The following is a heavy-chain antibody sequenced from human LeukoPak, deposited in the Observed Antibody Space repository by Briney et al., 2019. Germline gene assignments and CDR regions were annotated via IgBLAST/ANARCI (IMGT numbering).Heavy chain of an antibody. D-gene: IGHD1-26*01. J-gene: IGHJ4*02. V-gene: IGHV3-30*04. Sequence: GGSLRLSCAASGFTFSSYAMHWVRQAPGKGLEWVAFISYVARETYYADSVKGRFTISRDNSKDMVYLQMNSLTTADTAVYYCARSYSLPEYWGQGTLVTVSS. CDR1: GFTFSSYA. CDR3: ARSYSLPEY. CDR2: ISYVARET.